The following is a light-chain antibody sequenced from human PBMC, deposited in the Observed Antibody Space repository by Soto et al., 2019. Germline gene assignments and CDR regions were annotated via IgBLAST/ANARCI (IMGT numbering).Light chain of an antibody. CDR2: NSN. CDR1: RSDIGSNF. V-gene: IGLV1-44*01. Sequence: VLSQPPSASGTPGQTVIISCSGNRSDIGSNFVNWYQHLPGTAPKLLIYNSNQRPSGVPDRFSGSKSGTSASLAISGLQSEDEADYYCAAWDDSLTGPVFGTGTKVTVL. J-gene: IGLJ1*01. CDR3: AAWDDSLTGPV.